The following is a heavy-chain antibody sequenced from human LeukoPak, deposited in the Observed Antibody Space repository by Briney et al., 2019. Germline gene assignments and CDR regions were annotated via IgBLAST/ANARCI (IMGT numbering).Heavy chain of an antibody. J-gene: IGHJ4*02. CDR2: IKQDGSEK. CDR1: GFTFSSFW. Sequence: RGSLRLSCAASGFTFSSFWMTWVRQPPGKGLEWVANIKQDGSEKYYVDSVKGRFTISRDNAKNSLYLQMNSLRAEDTAVYYCARGQWLAFWGQGTLVTVSS. CDR3: ARGQWLAF. V-gene: IGHV3-7*04. D-gene: IGHD6-19*01.